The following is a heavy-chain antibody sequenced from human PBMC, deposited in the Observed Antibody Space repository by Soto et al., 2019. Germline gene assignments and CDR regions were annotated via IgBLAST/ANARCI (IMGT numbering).Heavy chain of an antibody. Sequence: QVQLQESGPGLVKPSETLSLTCTVSGGSINYYYWSWMRQSPGKGLEWIGCIYYDGITDYNPSLRSRATISVDTSKNQFSMNLRSVTAADTALYYCARWNEGLDYWGQGALVTVSS. CDR1: GGSINYYY. J-gene: IGHJ4*02. CDR2: IYYDGIT. V-gene: IGHV4-59*01. D-gene: IGHD1-1*01. CDR3: ARWNEGLDY.